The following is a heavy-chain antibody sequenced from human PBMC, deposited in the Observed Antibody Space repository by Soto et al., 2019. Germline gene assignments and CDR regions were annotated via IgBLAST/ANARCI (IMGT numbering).Heavy chain of an antibody. CDR1: GFTFSSYA. CDR2: ISGSGGST. D-gene: IGHD3-9*01. CDR3: AKDGNPIPYLTGYYRLGWFDP. J-gene: IGHJ5*02. Sequence: EVQLLESGGGLVQPGGSLRLSCAASGFTFSSYAMSWVRQAPGKGLEWVSAISGSGGSTYYADSVKGRFTISRDNSKNTLYLQMNSLRAEDTAVCYCAKDGNPIPYLTGYYRLGWFDPWGQGTLVTVSS. V-gene: IGHV3-23*01.